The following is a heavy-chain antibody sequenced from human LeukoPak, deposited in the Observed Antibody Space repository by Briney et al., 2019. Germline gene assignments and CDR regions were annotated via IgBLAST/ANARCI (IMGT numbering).Heavy chain of an antibody. D-gene: IGHD1-26*01. J-gene: IGHJ6*02. CDR1: GYSFTSYW. CDR3: ARGSHSPYSLGYGMDV. Sequence: GESLKISCKGSGYSFTSYWIGWVRQMPGKGLEWMGIIYPGDSDTRYSPSFQGQVTISADKSISTAYLQWSSLKASDTAMYYCARGSHSPYSLGYGMDVWGQGTTVTVSS. V-gene: IGHV5-51*01. CDR2: IYPGDSDT.